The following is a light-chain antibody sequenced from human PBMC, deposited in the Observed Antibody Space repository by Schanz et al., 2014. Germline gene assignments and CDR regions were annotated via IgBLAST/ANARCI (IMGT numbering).Light chain of an antibody. CDR1: NSNIGSNT. CDR3: QCYDSSLSGWRV. CDR2: SNN. J-gene: IGLJ3*02. V-gene: IGLV1-44*01. Sequence: QSVLTQPPSASGTPGQRVTISCSGSNSNIGSNTVNWYQQLPGTAPKLLIYSNNQRPSGVPDRFSGSKSGTSASLAITGLQAEDEGDYYCQCYDSSLSGWRVFGGGTKVTVL.